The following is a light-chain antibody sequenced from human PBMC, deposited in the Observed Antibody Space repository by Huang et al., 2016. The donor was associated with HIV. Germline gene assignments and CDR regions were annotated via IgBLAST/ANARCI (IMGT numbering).Light chain of an antibody. CDR2: AS. Sequence: IQMTQSPSSLSASVGDRVTITCRTSQSVGNSLNWYQQKPGKAPELLIYASSLQACVSARFSGSGSGTDFTLIISSLQPEDFATYYCQQSYISPWTFGQGTKVDLK. CDR1: QSVGNS. V-gene: IGKV1-39*01. CDR3: QQSYISPWT. J-gene: IGKJ1*01.